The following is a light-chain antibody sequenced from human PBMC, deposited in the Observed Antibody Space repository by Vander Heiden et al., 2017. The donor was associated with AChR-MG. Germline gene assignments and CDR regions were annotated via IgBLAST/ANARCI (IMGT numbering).Light chain of an antibody. Sequence: DIQMTQSPSSLSASVGDRVTINCRASQSISSYLNWYQQNPGKAPKLLLYAASSLQSGVPSRFSGSGSGTDFTLNISNLQPEDFATYYCQQSSITPLTFGGGTKVEIK. J-gene: IGKJ4*01. CDR2: AAS. CDR3: QQSSITPLT. V-gene: IGKV1-39*01. CDR1: QSISSY.